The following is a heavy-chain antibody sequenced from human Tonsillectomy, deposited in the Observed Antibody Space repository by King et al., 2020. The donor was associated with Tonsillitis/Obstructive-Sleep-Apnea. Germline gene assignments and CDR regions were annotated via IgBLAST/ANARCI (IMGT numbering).Heavy chain of an antibody. D-gene: IGHD4-17*01. CDR1: GGSFSGYY. J-gene: IGHJ4*02. CDR2: INHSGST. Sequence: VQLQQWGAGLLKPSETLSLTCAVYGGSFSGYYWSWIRQPPGKGLEWIGEINHSGSTNYNPSLKSRVTISLDTSKNQFSLKLSSVTAADTAVYYCARGGNGDYGDYDVDYWGQGTLVTVSS. CDR3: ARGGNGDYGDYDVDY. V-gene: IGHV4-34*01.